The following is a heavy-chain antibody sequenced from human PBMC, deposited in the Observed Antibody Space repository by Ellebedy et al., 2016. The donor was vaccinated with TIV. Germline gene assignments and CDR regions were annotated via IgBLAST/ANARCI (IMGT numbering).Heavy chain of an antibody. J-gene: IGHJ4*02. D-gene: IGHD6-13*01. V-gene: IGHV3-23*01. Sequence: PGGSLRLSCAASGFTFSCCAISWVRHTPGKGLEWVSVISNSGNTTSADYVKGRFTTSRDNSKDTLFLQMNSLRAEDTGVYYCAKLAGISSWYAEYWGQGTLVTVSS. CDR1: GFTFSCCA. CDR3: AKLAGISSWYAEY. CDR2: ISNSGNTT.